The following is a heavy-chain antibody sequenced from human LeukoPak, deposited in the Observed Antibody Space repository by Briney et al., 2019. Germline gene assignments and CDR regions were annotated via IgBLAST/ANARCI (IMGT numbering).Heavy chain of an antibody. D-gene: IGHD2-15*01. CDR2: IYYSGST. CDR1: GGSFSSSGYY. J-gene: IGHJ4*02. Sequence: SETLSLTCAVSGGSFSSSGYYWGWIRLPPGKGLEWIGCIYYSGSTYYNPSLGSRVTISVDTSKSQFCLKLSSVPAADAAVYYCARHGLGGGGPVDYWGQGTLVTVSS. CDR3: ARHGLGGGGPVDY. V-gene: IGHV4-39*01.